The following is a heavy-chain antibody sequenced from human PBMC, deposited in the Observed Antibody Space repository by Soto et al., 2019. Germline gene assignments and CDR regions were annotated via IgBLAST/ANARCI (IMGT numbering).Heavy chain of an antibody. D-gene: IGHD6-6*01. V-gene: IGHV4-31*03. CDR3: ARTDAYNSSFFDS. Sequence: QVQLQEMGPGLVKPSQTLTITCTVSGDSVNSAYWSWIRQLPGKGLEWMGNIYHTGRTFSNPSLKSRLAISIDTSKPLFSLKLRSVTASDTAVYYCARTDAYNSSFFDSWGQGTVVTVSS. J-gene: IGHJ4*02. CDR1: GDSVNSAY. CDR2: IYHTGRT.